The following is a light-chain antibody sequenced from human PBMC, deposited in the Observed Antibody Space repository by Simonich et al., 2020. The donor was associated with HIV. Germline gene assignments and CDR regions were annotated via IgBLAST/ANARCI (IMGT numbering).Light chain of an antibody. CDR1: SSNIGSNT. J-gene: IGLJ3*02. CDR2: RNN. CDR3: AAWDDSLNGPR. Sequence: QSVLTQPPSASGTPGQRVTISCSGSSSNIGSNTVNWYQQLPGTAPKLLIYRNNHRPSGVPDRFSGSKSGTSASLAISGLQSEDEADYYCAAWDDSLNGPRFGGGTKLTVL. V-gene: IGLV1-44*01.